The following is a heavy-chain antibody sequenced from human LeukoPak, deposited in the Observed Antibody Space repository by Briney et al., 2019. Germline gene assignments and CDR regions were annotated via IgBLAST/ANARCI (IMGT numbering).Heavy chain of an antibody. CDR3: ARDRIVVVPAANSYYFDY. Sequence: ASVKVSCKASGYTFTSYYMHWVRQAPGQGLEWMGRIIPILGIANYAQKFQGRVTITADKSTSTAYMELSSLRSEDTAVYYCARDRIVVVPAANSYYFDYWGQGTLVTVSS. CDR1: GYTFTSYY. CDR2: IIPILGIA. J-gene: IGHJ4*02. D-gene: IGHD2-2*01. V-gene: IGHV1-69*04.